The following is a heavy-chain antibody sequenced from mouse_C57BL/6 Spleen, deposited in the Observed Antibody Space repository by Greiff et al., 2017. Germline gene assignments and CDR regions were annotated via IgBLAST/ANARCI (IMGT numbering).Heavy chain of an antibody. Sequence: EVKVVESGGDLVKPGGSLKLSCAASGFTFSSYGMSWVRQTPDKRLEWVATISSGGSYTYYPDSVKGRFTISRDHAKNTLYLQMSSLKSADTARYYSARHGDYGSSYAMDYWGQGASVTVSS. V-gene: IGHV5-6*01. CDR1: GFTFSSYG. CDR2: ISSGGSYT. D-gene: IGHD1-1*01. J-gene: IGHJ4*01. CDR3: ARHGDYGSSYAMDY.